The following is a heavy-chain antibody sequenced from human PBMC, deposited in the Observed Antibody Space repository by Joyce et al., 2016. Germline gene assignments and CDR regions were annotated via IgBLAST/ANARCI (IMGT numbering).Heavy chain of an antibody. V-gene: IGHV1-69-2*01. Sequence: EVQRVQSGAEVKKPGATVKISCKVTGYTFTDYYMHWVKQAPGKGLEWMGLVDPEDGETLYTEKFQGRVTITAGTSTDTAYMELSSLRSEDTAVYYCATVDYYYGSGTPRDYYYYMDVWGKGTTVTVSS. CDR1: GYTFTDYY. CDR2: VDPEDGET. D-gene: IGHD3-10*01. CDR3: ATVDYYYGSGTPRDYYYYMDV. J-gene: IGHJ6*03.